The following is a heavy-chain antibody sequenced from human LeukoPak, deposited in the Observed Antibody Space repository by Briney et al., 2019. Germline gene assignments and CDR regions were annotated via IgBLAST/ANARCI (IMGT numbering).Heavy chain of an antibody. Sequence: GVSVKVSCKASGYTFTSYYMHWVRQAPGQGLEWIGIINPSGGSTSYAQKFQGRVTMTRDTSTSTVYMELSSLRSEDTAVYYCARDPPSGYYYDSSGSPFDYWGQGTLVTVSS. D-gene: IGHD3-22*01. CDR1: GYTFTSYY. J-gene: IGHJ4*02. CDR2: INPSGGST. CDR3: ARDPPSGYYYDSSGSPFDY. V-gene: IGHV1-46*01.